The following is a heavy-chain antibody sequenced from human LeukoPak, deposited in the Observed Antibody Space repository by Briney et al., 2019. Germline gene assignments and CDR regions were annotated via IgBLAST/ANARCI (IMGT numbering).Heavy chain of an antibody. V-gene: IGHV4-34*01. Sequence: SETLSLTCAVYGGSFSGYYWSWIRQPPGKGLEGIGEINHSGSTNYNPSLKSRVTISVDTSKNQFSLKLSSVTAADTAVYYCAVGIVVVPAAANWFDPWGQGTLVTVSS. CDR2: INHSGST. CDR3: AVGIVVVPAAANWFDP. J-gene: IGHJ5*02. D-gene: IGHD2-2*03. CDR1: GGSFSGYY.